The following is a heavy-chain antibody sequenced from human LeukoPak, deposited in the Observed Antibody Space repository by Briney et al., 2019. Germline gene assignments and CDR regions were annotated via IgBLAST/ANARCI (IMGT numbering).Heavy chain of an antibody. J-gene: IGHJ4*02. V-gene: IGHV3-23*01. CDR3: AKARAYGSGYSD. D-gene: IGHD3-22*01. CDR1: GFTFNSYA. CDR2: ISGSGGST. Sequence: GGSLRLSCAASGFTFNSYAMSWVRQAPGKGLEWVSGISGSGGSTYYADSVKGRFTISRDNSRNTLYLQMNSLRAEDTAVYYCAKARAYGSGYSDWGQGTLVTVSS.